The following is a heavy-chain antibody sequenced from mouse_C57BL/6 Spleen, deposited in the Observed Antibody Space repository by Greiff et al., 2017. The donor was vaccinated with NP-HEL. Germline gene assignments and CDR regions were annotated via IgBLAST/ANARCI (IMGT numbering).Heavy chain of an antibody. CDR2: ISSGSSTI. Sequence: EVMLVESGGGLVKPGGSLKLSCAASGFTFSDYGMHWVRQAPEKGLEWVAYISSGSSTIYYADTVKGRFTISRDNAKNTLFLQMTSLRSEDTAMYYCARGPDSSGYWFAYWGQGTLVTVSA. J-gene: IGHJ3*01. V-gene: IGHV5-17*01. CDR3: ARGPDSSGYWFAY. CDR1: GFTFSDYG. D-gene: IGHD3-2*02.